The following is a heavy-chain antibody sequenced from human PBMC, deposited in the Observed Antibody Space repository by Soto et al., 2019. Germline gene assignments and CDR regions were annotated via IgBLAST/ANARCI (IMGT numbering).Heavy chain of an antibody. CDR1: GYTFTSYA. J-gene: IGHJ6*02. D-gene: IGHD1-26*01. V-gene: IGHV1-3*01. CDR2: INAANGDT. Sequence: QVQLVQSGAEVKKPGASVQVSCKASGYTFTSYALHWVRQARGERPEWMGWINAANGDTKYSKKFQGRVTITRDTSASTGDIELSSLRSEDTAVYYCGRSVVGATGEILYNAMDVWGQGTTVTVSS. CDR3: GRSVVGATGEILYNAMDV.